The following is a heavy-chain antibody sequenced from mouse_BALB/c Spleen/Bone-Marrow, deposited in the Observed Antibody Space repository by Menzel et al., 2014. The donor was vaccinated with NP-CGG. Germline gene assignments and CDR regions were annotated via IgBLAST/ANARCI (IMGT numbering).Heavy chain of an antibody. CDR2: IDPANGNT. J-gene: IGHJ4*01. D-gene: IGHD4-1*01. CDR3: ARWEYYAMDY. Sequence: EGKLVESGAELVKPGASVKLSCSASGFNIKDTSMHWVKQRPEQGLEWIGRIDPANGNTKYDPKFQGKATITADTSSNTAYLQLSSLTSEDTAVYYCARWEYYAMDYWGQGTPVTVSS. CDR1: GFNIKDTS. V-gene: IGHV14-3*02.